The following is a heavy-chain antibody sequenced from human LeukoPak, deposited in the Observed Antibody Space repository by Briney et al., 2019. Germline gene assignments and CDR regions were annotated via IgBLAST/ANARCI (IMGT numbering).Heavy chain of an antibody. CDR1: GFTFSRYW. D-gene: IGHD6-13*01. Sequence: PGGSLRLSCAASGFTFSRYWMHWVRQAPGKGLVWVSRINTDGSGTSYADSVKGRFTISRDNAKNTLYLQMNSLRAEDTAEYYCARDGLAAARDYWGQGTLVTVSS. J-gene: IGHJ4*02. CDR2: INTDGSGT. V-gene: IGHV3-74*01. CDR3: ARDGLAAARDY.